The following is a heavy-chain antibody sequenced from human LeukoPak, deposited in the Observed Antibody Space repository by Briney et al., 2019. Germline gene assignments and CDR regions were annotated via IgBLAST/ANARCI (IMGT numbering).Heavy chain of an antibody. J-gene: IGHJ3*02. V-gene: IGHV4-59*01. CDR2: IYYSGST. CDR3: ARARDTAIGVDAFDI. CDR1: GFTFGDYA. Sequence: KAGGSLRLSCTASGFTFGDYAMSWIRQPPGKGLEWIGYIYYSGSTNYNPSLKSRVTISVDTSKNQFSLKLSSVTAADTAVYYCARARDTAIGVDAFDIWGQGTMVTVSS. D-gene: IGHD5-18*01.